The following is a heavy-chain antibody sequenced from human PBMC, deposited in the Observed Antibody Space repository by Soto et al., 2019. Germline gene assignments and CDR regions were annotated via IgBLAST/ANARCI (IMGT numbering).Heavy chain of an antibody. V-gene: IGHV3-11*05. CDR3: ARGGGSGYYTIDY. CDR1: GFTFSDYY. Sequence: QVQLVESEGSLVKPGGSLRLSCAASGFTFSDYYMSWIRQAPGKGLEWVSYISSSSSYTNYADSVKGRFTISRDNAKNSLYLQMNSLRAEDTAVYYCARGGGSGYYTIDYWGQGTLVTVSS. CDR2: ISSSSSYT. D-gene: IGHD3-22*01. J-gene: IGHJ4*02.